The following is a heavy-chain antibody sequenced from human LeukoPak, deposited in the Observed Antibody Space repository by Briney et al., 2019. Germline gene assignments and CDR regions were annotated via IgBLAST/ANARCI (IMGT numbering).Heavy chain of an antibody. V-gene: IGHV1-2*02. Sequence: ASVKLSCKASGYTFTGYYMHWVRQAPGQGLEWMGWINPNSGGTNYAQKFQGRVTMTRDTSISTAYMELSRLRSDDTAVYYCARSHGYSWDFDYWGQGTLVTVSS. D-gene: IGHD5-18*01. J-gene: IGHJ4*02. CDR3: ARSHGYSWDFDY. CDR1: GYTFTGYY. CDR2: INPNSGGT.